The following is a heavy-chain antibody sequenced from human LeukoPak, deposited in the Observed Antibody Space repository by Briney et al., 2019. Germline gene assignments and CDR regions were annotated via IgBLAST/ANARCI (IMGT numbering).Heavy chain of an antibody. D-gene: IGHD2-21*02. CDR1: GGVFSSYA. CDR2: IIPIFGIA. CDR3: ARRYCGGDCYSPDYGMDV. J-gene: IGHJ6*02. V-gene: IGHV1-69*04. Sequence: SVKVSCKASGGVFSSYAISCVRQAPGQGLEWMGRIIPIFGIANYAQKFQGRVTITADKSTGTAYMELSSLRSEDTAVYYCARRYCGGDCYSPDYGMDVWGQGTTVTVSS.